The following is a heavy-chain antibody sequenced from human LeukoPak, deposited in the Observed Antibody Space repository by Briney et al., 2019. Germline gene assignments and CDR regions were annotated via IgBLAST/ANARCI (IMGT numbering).Heavy chain of an antibody. J-gene: IGHJ2*01. CDR3: ARGKSATAPDSNWYLDL. CDR2: IDPNSGGT. Sequence: ASVKVSCKPSGYYMLWVRQAPGQGLEWMGWIDPNSGGTKYEQKFQGRVTMTRDTSISTAYMELSRLRSDDTAVDYCARGKSATAPDSNWYLDLWGRGTLVTVSS. D-gene: IGHD2-21*01. V-gene: IGHV1-2*02. CDR1: GYY.